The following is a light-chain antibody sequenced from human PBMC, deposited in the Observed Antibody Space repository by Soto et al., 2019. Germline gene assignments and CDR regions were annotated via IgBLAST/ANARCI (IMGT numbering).Light chain of an antibody. J-gene: IGLJ1*01. CDR3: NSYTTSSTPGYV. CDR1: SSDVGGYNY. V-gene: IGLV2-14*01. Sequence: QSVLTQPASVSGSPGQSITISCTGTSSDVGGYNYVSWYQQHPGKAPKLIIYDVSNRPSGVSNRFSGSKSGNTASLTISGLQAEDEADYYCNSYTTSSTPGYVFGTGTKVTV. CDR2: DVS.